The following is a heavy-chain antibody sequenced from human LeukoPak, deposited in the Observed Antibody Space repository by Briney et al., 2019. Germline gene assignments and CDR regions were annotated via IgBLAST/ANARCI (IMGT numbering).Heavy chain of an antibody. CDR3: AREGTPGKGNYFDY. J-gene: IGHJ4*02. CDR2: IYYSGST. D-gene: IGHD3-10*01. CDR1: GGSISSSSHY. Sequence: SETLSLTCSVSGGSISSSSHYWGWIRQPSGMGLEWIGSIYYSGSTYYNPSLKSRVTMSVDTSKNQFSLKLSSVTAADTAVYYCAREGTPGKGNYFDYWGQGTLVTVSS. V-gene: IGHV4-39*07.